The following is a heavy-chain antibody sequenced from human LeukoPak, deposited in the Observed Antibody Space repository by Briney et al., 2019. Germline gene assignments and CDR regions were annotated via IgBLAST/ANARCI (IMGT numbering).Heavy chain of an antibody. Sequence: GGSLRLSCAASGFTFSSYAMSWVRQAPRKGLEWVSIISGSGDNTHYADSVKGRFTISRDNSKNTLYVQMDSLTAEDTAVYYCANSSSWVLDDWGQGTLVTVSS. CDR2: ISGSGDNT. J-gene: IGHJ4*02. CDR3: ANSSSWVLDD. CDR1: GFTFSSYA. D-gene: IGHD6-6*01. V-gene: IGHV3-23*01.